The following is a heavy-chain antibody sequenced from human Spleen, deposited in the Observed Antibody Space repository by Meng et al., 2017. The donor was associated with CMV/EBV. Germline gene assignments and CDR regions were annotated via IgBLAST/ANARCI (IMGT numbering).Heavy chain of an antibody. V-gene: IGHV3-74*01. CDR1: GFTFNSYW. Sequence: GESLKISCAASGFTFNSYWMHWVRQAPGKGLVWVSRINSDGSTTIYADSVKGRFTISRDNAQNTLYLQMNSLRAEDMAVYYCARAQTMPGVFDIWGQGTMVTVSS. D-gene: IGHD2-2*01. J-gene: IGHJ3*02. CDR2: INSDGSTT. CDR3: ARAQTMPGVFDI.